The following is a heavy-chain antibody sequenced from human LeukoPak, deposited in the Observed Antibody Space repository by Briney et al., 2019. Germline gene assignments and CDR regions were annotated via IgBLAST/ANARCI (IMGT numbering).Heavy chain of an antibody. Sequence: GESLRLSCTASGFTFSDCDMNWFRQAPGKGLQWVSSISYMGDHRYYADSAKGRFTISRDNAKNSLYLQMDNLRADDTAVYYCGKAFPPLRVAATGNYWGQGTLVTVSS. CDR1: GFTFSDCD. CDR3: GKAFPPLRVAATGNY. V-gene: IGHV3-21*06. D-gene: IGHD6-25*01. J-gene: IGHJ4*02. CDR2: ISYMGDHR.